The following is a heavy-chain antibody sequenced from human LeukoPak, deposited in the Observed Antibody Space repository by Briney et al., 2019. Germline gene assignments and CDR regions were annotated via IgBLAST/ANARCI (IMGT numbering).Heavy chain of an antibody. V-gene: IGHV4-30-2*01. CDR1: GGSISSGGYS. J-gene: IGHJ4*02. Sequence: KASETLSLTCAVSGGSISSGGYSWSWIRQPPGKGLEWIGYIYHSGSTYYNPSLKSRVTISVDRSKNQFSLKLSSVTAADTAVYYCARGIAAAGELDYWGQGTLVTVSS. CDR2: IYHSGST. D-gene: IGHD6-13*01. CDR3: ARGIAAAGELDY.